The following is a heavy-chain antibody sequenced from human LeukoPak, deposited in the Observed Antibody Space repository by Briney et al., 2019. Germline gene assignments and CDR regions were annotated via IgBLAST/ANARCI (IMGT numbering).Heavy chain of an antibody. CDR3: ATFITSGYLVDY. CDR1: GYTLTELS. Sequence: ASVKVSCKVSGYTLTELSMHWVRQAPGKGLEWMGGFDPEDGETIYAQKFQGRVTMTEDTSTDTAYMELSSLRSEDTAVYYCATFITSGYLVDYWGQETLVTVSS. J-gene: IGHJ4*02. D-gene: IGHD3-22*01. V-gene: IGHV1-24*01. CDR2: FDPEDGET.